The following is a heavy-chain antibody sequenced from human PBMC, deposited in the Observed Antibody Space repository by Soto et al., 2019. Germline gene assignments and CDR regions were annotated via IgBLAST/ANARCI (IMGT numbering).Heavy chain of an antibody. D-gene: IGHD6-13*01. CDR3: ARSVRVSSPIDY. J-gene: IGHJ4*02. V-gene: IGHV1-69*13. Sequence: AVKVSCKASGCTFSSYAISWVRQAPGQGLEWMGGIIPIFGTANYAQKFQGRVTITADESTSTAYMELSSLRSEDTAVYYCARSVRVSSPIDYWGQGTLVTVSS. CDR2: IIPIFGTA. CDR1: GCTFSSYA.